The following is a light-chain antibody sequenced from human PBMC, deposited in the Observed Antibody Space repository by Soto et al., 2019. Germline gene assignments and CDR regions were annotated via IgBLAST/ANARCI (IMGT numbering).Light chain of an antibody. J-gene: IGLJ1*01. Sequence: QSVLTQPPSVSEAPRQRVTISCSGSSSNIGNNAVNWYQQLPGEAPKLLIYYDDLKPSGVSDRFSGSKSGTSASLAISGLQSEDEADYYCAAWADSLNGVVFGTGTKLTVL. V-gene: IGLV1-36*01. CDR3: AAWADSLNGVV. CDR2: YDD. CDR1: SSNIGNNA.